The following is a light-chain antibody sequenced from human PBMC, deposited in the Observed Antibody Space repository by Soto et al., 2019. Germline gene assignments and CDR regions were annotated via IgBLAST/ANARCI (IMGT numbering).Light chain of an antibody. CDR3: LQHHSYPWT. J-gene: IGKJ1*01. CDR2: AAS. CDR1: QGISND. V-gene: IGKV1-17*01. Sequence: DIRMTQSPSSLSASIGDRVTITCRARQGISNDLGWYQQKPGLAPKRLISAASTLQSGVPSRFRGSGSGTEFSLTISGLQTEDFATYYCLQHHSYPWTFGQGTKVEIQ.